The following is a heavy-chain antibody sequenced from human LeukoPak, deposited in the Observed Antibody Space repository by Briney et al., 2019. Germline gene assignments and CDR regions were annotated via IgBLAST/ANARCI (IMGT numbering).Heavy chain of an antibody. D-gene: IGHD1-14*01. CDR2: INPNSGGT. CDR3: ARDCRKHSGTGWIDP. V-gene: IGHV1-2*02. J-gene: IGHJ5*02. CDR1: GYTFTDYY. Sequence: GASVKVSCKAPGYTFTDYYMHWVRQAPGQGLEWMGWINPNSGGTNYAQKFQGRVTMTRDTSISTAYMELSRLRSDDTAVYYCARDCRKHSGTGWIDPWGQGTLVTVSS.